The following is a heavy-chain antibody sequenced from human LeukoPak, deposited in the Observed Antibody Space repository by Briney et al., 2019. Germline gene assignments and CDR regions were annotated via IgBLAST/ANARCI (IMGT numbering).Heavy chain of an antibody. CDR2: IYYSGST. D-gene: IGHD1-26*01. V-gene: IGHV4-59*12. CDR1: GGSISSYY. Sequence: SETLSLTCAVSGGSISSYYWSWIRQPPGKGLEWIGYIYYSGSTNYNPSLKSRVTMSVDTSKNQFSLKLSSVTAADTAVYYCARDSHLPYSGSYDASDYWGQGTLVTVSS. J-gene: IGHJ4*02. CDR3: ARDSHLPYSGSYDASDY.